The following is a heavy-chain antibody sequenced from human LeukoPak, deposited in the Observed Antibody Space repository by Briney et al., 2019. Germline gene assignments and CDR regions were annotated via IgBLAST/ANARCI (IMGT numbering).Heavy chain of an antibody. J-gene: IGHJ4*02. CDR1: GYSISSGYY. CDR3: ARDRRNYYGSGRPWGYFDY. D-gene: IGHD3-10*01. Sequence: SETLSLTCTVSGYSISSGYYWGWIRQPPGKGLEWIGSIYYSGSTYYNPSLKSRVTTSVDTSKNQFSLKLSSVTAADTAVYYCARDRRNYYGSGRPWGYFDYWGQGTLVTVSS. CDR2: IYYSGST. V-gene: IGHV4-38-2*02.